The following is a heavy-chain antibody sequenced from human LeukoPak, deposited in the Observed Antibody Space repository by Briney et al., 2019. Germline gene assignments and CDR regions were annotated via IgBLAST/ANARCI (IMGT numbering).Heavy chain of an antibody. J-gene: IGHJ4*02. Sequence: GGSLRLSCAASGFTFSSYWMSWVRQAPGKGLEWVGNIKQDGSEKYYVDSVKGRFTISRDNAKNSLYLQMNSLRAEDTAVYYCAREAYYYGSGSHQDYWGQGTLVTVSS. CDR3: AREAYYYGSGSHQDY. D-gene: IGHD3-10*01. CDR1: GFTFSSYW. CDR2: IKQDGSEK. V-gene: IGHV3-7*03.